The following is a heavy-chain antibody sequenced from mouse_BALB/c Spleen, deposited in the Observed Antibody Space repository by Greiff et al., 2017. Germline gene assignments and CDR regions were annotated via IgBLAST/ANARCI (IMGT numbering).Heavy chain of an antibody. CDR3: ASRPGQLGPFAY. CDR2: ISYSGST. D-gene: IGHD3-2*01. Sequence: EVQLVESGPGLVKPSQSLSLTCTVTGYSITSDYAWNWIRQFPGNKLEWMGYISYSGSTSYNPSLKSRISITRDTSKNQFFLQLNSVTTEDTATYYCASRPGQLGPFAYWGQGTLVTVSA. V-gene: IGHV3-2*02. J-gene: IGHJ3*01. CDR1: GYSITSDYA.